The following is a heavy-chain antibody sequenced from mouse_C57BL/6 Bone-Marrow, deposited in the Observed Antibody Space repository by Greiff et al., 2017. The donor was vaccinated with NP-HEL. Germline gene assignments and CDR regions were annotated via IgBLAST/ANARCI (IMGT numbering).Heavy chain of an antibody. CDR2: INPGSGGT. CDR1: GYAFTNYL. CDR3: ASSYYYGSSYDWFAY. Sequence: VQLQQSGAELVRPGTSVKVSCKASGYAFTNYLIEWVKQRPGQGLEWIGVINPGSGGTNYNEKFKGKATLTADKSSSTAYMQLSSLTSEDSAVYFCASSYYYGSSYDWFAYWGQGTLVTVSA. J-gene: IGHJ3*01. D-gene: IGHD1-1*01. V-gene: IGHV1-54*01.